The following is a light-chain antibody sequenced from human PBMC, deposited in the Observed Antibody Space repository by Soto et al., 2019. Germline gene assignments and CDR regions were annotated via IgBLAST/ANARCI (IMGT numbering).Light chain of an antibody. V-gene: IGLV2-11*01. J-gene: IGLJ1*01. Sequence: SALTQPRSVAGSPGQSVTISCTGTSSDVGGYNYVSWYQQHPGKAPKLMIYDVSKRPSGVPDRFSGSKSGNTASLTISGLQAEDEADYYCCSYAGSYTHYVFGPGTKLTVL. CDR2: DVS. CDR1: SSDVGGYNY. CDR3: CSYAGSYTHYV.